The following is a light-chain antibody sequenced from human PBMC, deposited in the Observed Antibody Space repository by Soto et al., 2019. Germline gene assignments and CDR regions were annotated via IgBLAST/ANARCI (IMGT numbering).Light chain of an antibody. J-gene: IGKJ1*01. CDR1: QSVRSSY. CDR3: QQYASSPQT. CDR2: GAS. V-gene: IGKV3-20*01. Sequence: DIVLTQSPGTLSLSPGERATLSCRASQSVRSSYLAWYRQKTGQAPRLLMYGASSRATGIPDRFSGSGSGTDFTLTICRLEPEDFAVYFCQQYASSPQTFGQGTKVDIK.